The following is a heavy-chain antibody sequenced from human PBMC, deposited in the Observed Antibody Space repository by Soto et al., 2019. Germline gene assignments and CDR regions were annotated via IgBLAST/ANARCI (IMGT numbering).Heavy chain of an antibody. CDR3: AKDYGSGSHNWFDP. D-gene: IGHD3-10*01. V-gene: IGHV3-9*01. J-gene: IGHJ5*02. Sequence: SLRLSCAAAGLSFDDYAMHWVRQAPGKGLEWVSGISWNSGSIGYADSVKGRFTISRDNAKNSLYLQMNSLRAEDTALYYCAKDYGSGSHNWFDPWGQGTLVTASS. CDR2: ISWNSGSI. CDR1: GLSFDDYA.